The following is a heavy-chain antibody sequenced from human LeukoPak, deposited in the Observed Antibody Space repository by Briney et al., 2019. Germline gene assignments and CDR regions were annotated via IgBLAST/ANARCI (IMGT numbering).Heavy chain of an antibody. CDR3: ARDRSTGSYFFFDY. D-gene: IGHD6-19*01. CDR2: IWHDGSNK. V-gene: IGHV3-33*07. CDR1: GFTFDTFG. J-gene: IGHJ4*02. Sequence: GGSLRLSCLASGFTFDTFGMYWARQAPGKGLEWVAVIWHDGSNKYYTDSEKGRFTISRDNPKNTLYLQMNSLRAEDTAVYYCARDRSTGSYFFFDYWGQGVLVTVSS.